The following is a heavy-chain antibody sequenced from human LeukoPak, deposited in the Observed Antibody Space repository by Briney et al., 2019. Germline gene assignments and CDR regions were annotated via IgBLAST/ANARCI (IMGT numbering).Heavy chain of an antibody. CDR3: AKSVRWGTSRYPEFDY. J-gene: IGHJ4*02. D-gene: IGHD2-2*01. Sequence: GVSLRLSCAASGFTFSSYAMSWVRQAPGKGLEWVSAISGSGGSTYYADSVKDRFTISRDNSKNTLYLQMNSLRAEDTAVYYCAKSVRWGTSRYPEFDYWGQGTLVTVSS. CDR1: GFTFSSYA. CDR2: ISGSGGST. V-gene: IGHV3-23*01.